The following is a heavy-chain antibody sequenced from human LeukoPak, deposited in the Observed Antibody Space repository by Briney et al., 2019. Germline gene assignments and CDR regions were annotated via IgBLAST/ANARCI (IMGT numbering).Heavy chain of an antibody. CDR3: AREWPYSSSWSSFDY. CDR2: ITISSTTI. D-gene: IGHD6-13*01. CDR1: GITFSSYG. J-gene: IGHJ4*02. V-gene: IGHV3-48*01. Sequence: GGSLRLSCAASGITFSSYGMTWVRQAPGKGLEWISYITISSTTIYYADSVKGRFTISRDNAENSLYLQMNSLRAEDTAVYYCAREWPYSSSWSSFDYWGQGTLVTVSS.